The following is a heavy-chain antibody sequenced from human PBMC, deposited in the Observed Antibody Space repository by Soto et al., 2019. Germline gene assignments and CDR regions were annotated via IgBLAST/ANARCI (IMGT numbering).Heavy chain of an antibody. CDR3: TSQGYSRGWSFFDY. D-gene: IGHD6-19*01. J-gene: IGHJ4*02. Sequence: EVQLVESGGGLVQPGGSLKLSCAAFGFTFSGSAMHWVRQASGKGLEWVGRIKIKADNYATAYAASVEGRFIIYRDDSKNMAYRQMNSLKAEDTAVYYCTSQGYSRGWSFFDYWGQGSLVTVSS. CDR2: IKIKADNYAT. CDR1: GFTFSGSA. V-gene: IGHV3-73*01.